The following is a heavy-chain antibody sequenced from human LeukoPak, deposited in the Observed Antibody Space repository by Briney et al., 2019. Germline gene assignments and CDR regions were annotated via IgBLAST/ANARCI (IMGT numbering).Heavy chain of an antibody. D-gene: IGHD3-9*01. CDR1: GFTFSSYS. J-gene: IGHJ4*02. CDR3: AIPVLRYFDWLFPPFDY. CDR2: VSSSSTI. Sequence: GGSLRLSCAASGFTFSSYSMNWVRQAPGKGLEWVSYVSSSSTIYYADSVKGRFTISRDNSKNTLYLQMNSLRAEDTAVYYCAIPVLRYFDWLFPPFDYWGQGTLVTVSS. V-gene: IGHV3-48*01.